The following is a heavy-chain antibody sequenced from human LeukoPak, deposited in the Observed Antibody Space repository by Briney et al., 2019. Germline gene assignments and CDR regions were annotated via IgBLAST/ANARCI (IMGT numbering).Heavy chain of an antibody. Sequence: PGGSLRLSCAASGFIFSTYWMSWVRQAPGKGLEWVANIKEDGSEKHYVDSVKGRFTISRDNAKNSLYLQMNSLRAEDTAVYYCARIQGAAAGTGKYYHYFYGMDVWGQGTTVTVS. V-gene: IGHV3-7*01. CDR1: GFIFSTYW. D-gene: IGHD6-13*01. CDR3: ARIQGAAAGTGKYYHYFYGMDV. J-gene: IGHJ6*02. CDR2: IKEDGSEK.